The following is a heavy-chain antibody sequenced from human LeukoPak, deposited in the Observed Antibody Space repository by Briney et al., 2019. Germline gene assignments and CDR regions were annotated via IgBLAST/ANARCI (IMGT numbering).Heavy chain of an antibody. CDR1: GFTFSSHW. V-gene: IGHV3-74*01. CDR3: ARDINVGIAAAGLDP. J-gene: IGHJ5*02. CDR2: INSDGSST. Sequence: GGSLRLSCAASGFTFSSHWMHWVRQAPGKGLVWVSRINSDGSSTSYADSVKGRFTISRDNAKNTLYLEMNSLRAEDTAVYYCARDINVGIAAAGLDPWGQGTLVTVSS. D-gene: IGHD6-13*01.